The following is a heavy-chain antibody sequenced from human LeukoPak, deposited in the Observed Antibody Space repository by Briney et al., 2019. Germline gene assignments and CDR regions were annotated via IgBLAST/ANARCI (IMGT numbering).Heavy chain of an antibody. CDR2: ISDSGSTT. Sequence: GGSLRLSCAASGFTFSSYAMSWVRQAPGKGLEWVSAISDSGSTTYYADSVKGRFTISRDNSKNTLYLQMNSLRAEDTAVYYCAKYQHHLLLNYYYYYYMDVWGKGTTVTVSS. CDR1: GFTFSSYA. J-gene: IGHJ6*03. CDR3: AKYQHHLLLNYYYYYYMDV. V-gene: IGHV3-23*01. D-gene: IGHD2-15*01.